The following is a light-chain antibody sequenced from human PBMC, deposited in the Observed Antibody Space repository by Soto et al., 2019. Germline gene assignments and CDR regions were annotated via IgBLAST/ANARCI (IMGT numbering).Light chain of an antibody. J-gene: IGKJ1*01. V-gene: IGKV3-15*01. CDR2: GAS. CDR1: QSVDIN. CDR3: QQYNDWPLT. Sequence: EIVLTQSPATLSVSPGERFTLSFMASQSVDINLAWYQQKPGQAPRLLIYGASTRATDMPGRFSGTGSGTEFTLTISSLQSEDFALYYCQQYNDWPLTFSQGTKVDI.